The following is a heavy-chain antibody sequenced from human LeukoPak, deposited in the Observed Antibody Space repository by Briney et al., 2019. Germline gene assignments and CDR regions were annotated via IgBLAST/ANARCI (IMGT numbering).Heavy chain of an antibody. CDR1: GYTFTSYY. J-gene: IGHJ6*02. CDR2: INPSGGSK. D-gene: IGHD3-22*01. CDR3: ARFIRITMIVVVPENSGMDV. Sequence: GASVKVSCKATGYTFTSYYMHWVGQAGGQGVEGMGRINPSGGSKSNAQKFQGSVTMTPDTSTSTVYMELSSLRSQDTAVYYCARFIRITMIVVVPENSGMDVWGQGTTVTVSS. V-gene: IGHV1-46*01.